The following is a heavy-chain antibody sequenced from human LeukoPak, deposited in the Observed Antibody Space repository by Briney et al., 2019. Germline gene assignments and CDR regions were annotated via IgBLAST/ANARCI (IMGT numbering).Heavy chain of an antibody. V-gene: IGHV3-23*01. CDR2: ISGSGGST. J-gene: IGHJ4*02. CDR3: AKTPRIIMVRGVKISY. Sequence: PGGSLRLSCAASGFTFSSYAMSWVRQAPGKGLEWVSAISGSGGSTYYADSVKGRFTISRDNSKNTLYLQMNSLRAEDTAVYYCAKTPRIIMVRGVKISYWGQGTLVTVSS. D-gene: IGHD3-10*01. CDR1: GFTFSSYA.